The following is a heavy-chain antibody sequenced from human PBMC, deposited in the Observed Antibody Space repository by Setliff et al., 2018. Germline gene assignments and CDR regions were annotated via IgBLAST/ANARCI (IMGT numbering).Heavy chain of an antibody. J-gene: IGHJ4*02. CDR2: ISGSGTYT. Sequence: GGSLRLSCAASGFTFSSYSMNWVRQAPGKGLEWVSSISGSGTYTYTADSVKGRFTISRDNAKNSLYLQMNSLRAEDTAVYFCARHNTNLQPNDYWGQGTPVTVSS. V-gene: IGHV3-21*01. CDR3: ARHNTNLQPNDY. CDR1: GFTFSSYS. D-gene: IGHD1-1*01.